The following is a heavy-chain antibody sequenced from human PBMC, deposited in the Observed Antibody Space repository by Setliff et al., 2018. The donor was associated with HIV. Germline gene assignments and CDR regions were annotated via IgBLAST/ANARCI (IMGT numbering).Heavy chain of an antibody. D-gene: IGHD6-19*01. CDR1: GFTSSRYW. V-gene: IGHV3-7*03. CDR3: ARDDAVGGGYLDH. J-gene: IGHJ4*02. CDR2: INQDGGQK. Sequence: GGSLRLSCADSGFTSSRYWMSWVRQAPGKGLEWVASINQDGGQKYYVDSVKGRFTISRDNAKNTLYLQMTSLRAEDTAVYYCARDDAVGGGYLDHWGQGTLVTVSS.